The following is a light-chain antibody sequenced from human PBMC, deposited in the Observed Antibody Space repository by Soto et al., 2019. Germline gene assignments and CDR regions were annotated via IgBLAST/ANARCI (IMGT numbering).Light chain of an antibody. V-gene: IGKV3-15*01. CDR2: RAS. J-gene: IGKJ1*01. Sequence: MMMTQSPATLSVSLGERATLSCRAGQTIYSNVAWYQQRPGQAPRLLIYRASTRATGVPARFSGSGSGTEFTLTISSLQSEDFAIYYCQQYQNLGTFGQGTKVDSK. CDR1: QTIYSN. CDR3: QQYQNLGT.